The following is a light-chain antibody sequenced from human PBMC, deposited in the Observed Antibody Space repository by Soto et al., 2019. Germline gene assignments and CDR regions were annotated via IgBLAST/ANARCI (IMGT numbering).Light chain of an antibody. CDR1: QSVNTY. CDR2: DAS. Sequence: EIGLTQSPATLSLSPGERATLSCRASQSVNTYLAWYQQRPGQAPRLLIYDASKRPPGIPARFSGSGSGTDFTLTISSLEPEDFAVYYCQQHSNWPPITFGQGTRLEIK. V-gene: IGKV3-11*01. CDR3: QQHSNWPPIT. J-gene: IGKJ5*01.